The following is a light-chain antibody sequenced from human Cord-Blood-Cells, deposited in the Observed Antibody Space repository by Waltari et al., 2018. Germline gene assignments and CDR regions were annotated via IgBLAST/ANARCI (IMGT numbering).Light chain of an antibody. CDR2: DAS. CDR3: QQYDNLPPSLT. J-gene: IGKJ4*01. Sequence: DIPMTHSPSSLSASVGDRVTITCQASQDISNYLNWYQQKPGKAPKLLIYDASNLETGVPSRFSGSGAGTDFTFTISSLQPEDSATYYCQQYDNLPPSLTFGGGTKVEIK. CDR1: QDISNY. V-gene: IGKV1-33*01.